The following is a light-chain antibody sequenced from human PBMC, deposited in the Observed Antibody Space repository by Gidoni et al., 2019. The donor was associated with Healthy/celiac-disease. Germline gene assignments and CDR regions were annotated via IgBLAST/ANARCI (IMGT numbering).Light chain of an antibody. CDR1: SSDVGGYNY. Sequence: QSALTQPPSVSGSPGQSITISCTGTSSDVGGYNYVSWYQQHPGKAPKRMIYDDSNRPSGVSNRCSGSKSGNTASLTISGLQAEDEADYYCSSYTSSSSSFGTGTKVTVL. V-gene: IGLV2-14*01. CDR2: DDS. J-gene: IGLJ1*01. CDR3: SSYTSSSSS.